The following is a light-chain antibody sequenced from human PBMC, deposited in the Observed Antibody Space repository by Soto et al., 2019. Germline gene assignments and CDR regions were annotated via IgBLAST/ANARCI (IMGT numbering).Light chain of an antibody. Sequence: EVVMTQSPATLSVSPGERATLSCRASQTARDNLGWYQQKPGQPPRLLIYGATTRATGIPARFSGSGSGTEFTLTISSLQSEDFAVYYGQQYNNWPLTFGGGTKVEIK. CDR3: QQYNNWPLT. CDR2: GAT. J-gene: IGKJ4*01. V-gene: IGKV3D-15*01. CDR1: QTARDN.